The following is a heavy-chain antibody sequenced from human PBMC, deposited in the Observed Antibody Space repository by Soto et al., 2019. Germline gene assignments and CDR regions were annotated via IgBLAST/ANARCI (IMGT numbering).Heavy chain of an antibody. V-gene: IGHV1-3*01. Sequence: ASVKVSCKASGYTFTSYAMHWVRQAPGQRLEWMGWINAGNGNTKYSQKFQGRVTITRDTSASTAYMELSSLRSEDTAVYYCARRSSSGWYYFDYWGQGTLVTVPQ. CDR1: GYTFTSYA. CDR3: ARRSSSGWYYFDY. J-gene: IGHJ4*02. CDR2: INAGNGNT. D-gene: IGHD6-19*01.